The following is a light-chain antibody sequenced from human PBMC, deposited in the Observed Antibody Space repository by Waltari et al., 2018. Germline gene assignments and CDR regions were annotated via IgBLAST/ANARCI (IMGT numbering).Light chain of an antibody. Sequence: EIVLTQSPATLSLSPGERATLSCRASQSVSSYLAWYKQKPGQAPRLLIYDASNRVTGIPARFSGSGSGTDFTLTISSLEPEDFAVYYCQQRSNWPTFGQGTKVEIK. CDR1: QSVSSY. V-gene: IGKV3-11*01. CDR2: DAS. J-gene: IGKJ1*01. CDR3: QQRSNWPT.